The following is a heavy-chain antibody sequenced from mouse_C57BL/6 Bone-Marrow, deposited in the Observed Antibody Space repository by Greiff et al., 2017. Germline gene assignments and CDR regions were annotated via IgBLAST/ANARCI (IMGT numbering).Heavy chain of an antibody. V-gene: IGHV14-3*01. CDR1: GFNIKNTY. J-gene: IGHJ2*01. Sequence: EVKVVESVAELVRPGASVKLSCTASGFNIKNTYMHWVKQRPEQGLEWIGRIDPANGNTKYAPKFQGKATITADTSSNTAYLQLSSLTSEDTAIYYCARERGYFTCPYFDYWGQGTTLTVSS. D-gene: IGHD2-3*01. CDR2: IDPANGNT. CDR3: ARERGYFTCPYFDY.